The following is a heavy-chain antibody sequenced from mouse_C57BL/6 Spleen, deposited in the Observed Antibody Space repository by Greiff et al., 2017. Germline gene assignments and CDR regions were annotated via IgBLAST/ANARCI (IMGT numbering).Heavy chain of an antibody. D-gene: IGHD1-1*01. CDR3: ARSGAVEGVAY. CDR2: IDPSDSYT. J-gene: IGHJ3*01. V-gene: IGHV1-69*01. CDR1: GYTFTSYW. Sequence: QVQLQQPGAELVMPGASVKLSCKASGYTFTSYWMHWVKQRPGHGLEWIGEIDPSDSYTNYNQKFKGKSTLTVDKSSSTAYMQLSSLTSEDSAVYYCARSGAVEGVAYWGQGTLVTVSA.